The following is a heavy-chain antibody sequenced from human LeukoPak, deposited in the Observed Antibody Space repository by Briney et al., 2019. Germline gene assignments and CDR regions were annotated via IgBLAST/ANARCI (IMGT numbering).Heavy chain of an antibody. CDR1: GGSISGGKDF. D-gene: IGHD6-13*01. Sequence: SETLSLTCAVSGGSISGGKDFWGWIRQSPGKGLEWIGSIYYTGSTYYNPSLKSRVTISVDTSKSESSLMVHSVTAADTAMYYCARRGITYSTSFFDSWGQGTLVTVAS. CDR2: IYYTGST. J-gene: IGHJ4*02. CDR3: ARRGITYSTSFFDS. V-gene: IGHV4-39*01.